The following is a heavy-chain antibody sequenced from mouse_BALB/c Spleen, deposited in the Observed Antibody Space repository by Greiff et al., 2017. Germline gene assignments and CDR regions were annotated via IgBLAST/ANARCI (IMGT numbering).Heavy chain of an antibody. J-gene: IGHJ4*01. Sequence: EVQGVESGGGLVKPGGSLKLSCAASGFTFSSYAMSWVRQTPEKRLEWVASISSGGSTYYPDSVKGRFTISRDNARNILYLQMSSLRSEDTAMYYCARGPYGNEYYYAMDYWGQGTSVTVSS. CDR3: ARGPYGNEYYYAMDY. V-gene: IGHV5-6-5*01. CDR2: ISSGGST. CDR1: GFTFSSYA. D-gene: IGHD2-10*02.